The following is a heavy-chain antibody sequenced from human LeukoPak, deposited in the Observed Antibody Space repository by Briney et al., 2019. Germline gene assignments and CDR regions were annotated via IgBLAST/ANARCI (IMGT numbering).Heavy chain of an antibody. V-gene: IGHV3-30*18. J-gene: IGHJ4*02. CDR1: GFTFNTYG. CDR3: AKEWIRGVINY. D-gene: IGHD3-10*01. CDR2: ISNDGSNK. Sequence: GRSLTLSCAASGFTFNTYGMHWVRQAPGKGLEWVAVISNDGSNKYYTDSVKGRFTISRDNSKNTLYLQVNSLRAEDTAVYYCAKEWIRGVINYWGQGTLVTVSS.